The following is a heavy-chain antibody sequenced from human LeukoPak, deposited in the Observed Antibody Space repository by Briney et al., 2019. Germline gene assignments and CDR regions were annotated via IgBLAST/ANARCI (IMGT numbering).Heavy chain of an antibody. Sequence: SETLSLTCTVSGGSISSSIYYWAWIRQPPGKGPEWIGRINYGGTTYYHPSLKSRVTMSVDTSKNQFSLKLTSVTAADTAVYYCARPGGPVDPWGQGTLVTVSS. CDR2: INYGGTT. CDR1: GGSISSSIYY. V-gene: IGHV4-39*01. CDR3: ARPGGPVDP. J-gene: IGHJ5*02. D-gene: IGHD3-10*01.